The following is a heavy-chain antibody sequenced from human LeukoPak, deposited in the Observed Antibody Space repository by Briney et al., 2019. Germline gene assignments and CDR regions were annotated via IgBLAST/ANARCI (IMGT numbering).Heavy chain of an antibody. D-gene: IGHD1-1*01. V-gene: IGHV4-30-2*01. CDR1: GGSISSGGYY. CDR2: INHSGST. J-gene: IGHJ3*02. Sequence: PSQILSLTCTVSGGSISSGGYYWSWIRQPPGKGLEWIGEINHSGSTNYNPSLKSRVTISVDTSKNQFSLKLSSVTAADTAVYYCARGRGTPRDAFDIWGQGTMVTVSS. CDR3: ARGRGTPRDAFDI.